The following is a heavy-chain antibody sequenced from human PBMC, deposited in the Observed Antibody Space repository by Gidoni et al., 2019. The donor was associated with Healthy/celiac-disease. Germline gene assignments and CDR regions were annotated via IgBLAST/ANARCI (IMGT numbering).Heavy chain of an antibody. CDR1: GFTFSSYG. D-gene: IGHD4-17*01. Sequence: QVRLVESGGGVVQPGRSLRLSCAASGFTFSSYGMHWVRQAPGKGLEWVAVISYDGSNKYYADSVKGRFTISRDNSKNTLYLQMNSLRAEDTAVYYCARDEGYGDYFSLADYWGQGTLVTVSS. CDR2: ISYDGSNK. CDR3: ARDEGYGDYFSLADY. J-gene: IGHJ4*02. V-gene: IGHV3-30*03.